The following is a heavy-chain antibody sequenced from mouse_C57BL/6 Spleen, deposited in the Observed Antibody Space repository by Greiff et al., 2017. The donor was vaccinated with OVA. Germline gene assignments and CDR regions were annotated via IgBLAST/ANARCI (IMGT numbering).Heavy chain of an antibody. Sequence: EVQLKESGPELVKPGASVKIPCKASGYTFTDYNMDWVKQSHGKSLEWIGDINPNNGGTIYNQKFKGKATLTVDKSSSTAYMELRSLTSEDTAVYYCARRSYGSSRFAYWGQGTLVTVSA. CDR1: GYTFTDYN. D-gene: IGHD1-1*01. V-gene: IGHV1-18*01. CDR3: ARRSYGSSRFAY. CDR2: INPNNGGT. J-gene: IGHJ3*01.